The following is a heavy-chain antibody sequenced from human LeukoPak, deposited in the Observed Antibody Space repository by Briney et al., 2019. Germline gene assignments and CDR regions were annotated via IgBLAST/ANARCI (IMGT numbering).Heavy chain of an antibody. Sequence: GGSLRLSCAASGFTFSSYRMNWVRHAPGKGLEWVSYISSSSSTIYYADAVKGRFTISRDNAKNSLYLQMNSLRAEDTAVYYCARDISQPGAQGYWGQGTLVTVSS. CDR2: ISSSSSTI. J-gene: IGHJ4*02. D-gene: IGHD3-10*01. CDR3: ARDISQPGAQGY. CDR1: GFTFSSYR. V-gene: IGHV3-48*01.